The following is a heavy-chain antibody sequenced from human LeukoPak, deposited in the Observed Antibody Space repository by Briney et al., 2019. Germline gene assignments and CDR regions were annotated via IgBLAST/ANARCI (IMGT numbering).Heavy chain of an antibody. CDR2: INWNGGST. CDR3: AKEIYGDYINDAFDI. CDR1: GITSNNYG. J-gene: IGHJ3*02. D-gene: IGHD4-17*01. Sequence: GGSLRLSCAASGITSNNYGMNWVRQVPGKGLEWVSGINWNGGSTAYADSVGGRFTISRDNSKNALYLQMNSLRAEDTAVYYCAKEIYGDYINDAFDIWGQGTMVTVSS. V-gene: IGHV3-20*04.